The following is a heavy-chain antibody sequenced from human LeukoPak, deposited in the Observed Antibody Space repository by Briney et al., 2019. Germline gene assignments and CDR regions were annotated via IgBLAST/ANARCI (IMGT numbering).Heavy chain of an antibody. CDR3: AKDQSSDILYSNYVYNY. J-gene: IGHJ4*02. V-gene: IGHV4-34*01. Sequence: PSETLSLTCAVYGGSFSGYYWSWIRQPPGKGLEWIGEINHSGSTNYNPSLKSRVTISVDTSKNQFSLKLSSVTAEDTAVYYCAKDQSSDILYSNYVYNYWGQGTLVTVSS. CDR1: GGSFSGYY. CDR2: INHSGST. D-gene: IGHD4-11*01.